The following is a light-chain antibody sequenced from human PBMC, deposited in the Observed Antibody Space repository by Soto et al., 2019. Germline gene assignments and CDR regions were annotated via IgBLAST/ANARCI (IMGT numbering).Light chain of an antibody. CDR3: QQLNSYPRT. J-gene: IGKJ2*01. CDR1: QDISNF. Sequence: IQLTQSPSSLSASVGDRVTITCRASQDISNFLAWYQQRPGIAPRLLIYTASTLQSGVPSRFSGSGSGTDFTLTISSLQPEDCATYYCQQLNSYPRTFGQGTKLEIK. CDR2: TAS. V-gene: IGKV1-9*01.